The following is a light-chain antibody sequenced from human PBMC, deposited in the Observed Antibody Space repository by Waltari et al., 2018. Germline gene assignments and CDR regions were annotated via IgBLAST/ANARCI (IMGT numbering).Light chain of an antibody. CDR1: QSVSSS. J-gene: IGKJ4*01. CDR3: QQYSNWPLT. CDR2: GAS. V-gene: IGKV3D-15*01. Sequence: EIVLTQSPGTLSLSPGDRATLSCRASQSVSSSLAWYQKKSGQAPRLLIYGASTRTNGLPDRFSASGSGTDFTLTISSLEPEDFAVYYCQQYSNWPLTFGGGTKVDIK.